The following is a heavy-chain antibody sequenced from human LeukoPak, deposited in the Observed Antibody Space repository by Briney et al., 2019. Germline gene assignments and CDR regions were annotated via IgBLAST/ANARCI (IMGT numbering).Heavy chain of an antibody. Sequence: SETLSLTCAVYGGSFSDYYWNWIRQPPGKGLEWIGEINHSGTTNYNPSLKSRVTISVGTSKNQFSLRLSSVTAADTAVYYCARGLRLPSRSTPAVPHVWGKGTTVTVSA. J-gene: IGHJ6*04. CDR2: INHSGTT. CDR1: GGSFSDYY. CDR3: ARGLRLPSRSTPAVPHV. V-gene: IGHV4-34*01. D-gene: IGHD2/OR15-2a*01.